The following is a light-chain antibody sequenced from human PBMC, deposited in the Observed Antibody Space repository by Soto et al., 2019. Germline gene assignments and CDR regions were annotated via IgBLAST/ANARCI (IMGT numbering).Light chain of an antibody. CDR1: QRISNSY. Sequence: VVTHSPGTLSLSTGERVTLSCRASQRISNSYLAWYQQRPGQAPRLLIYGTSTRAAGIPARFSGRGSGTEFTFTISSLQSEDFAVYYCQQRSNWPLSFGGGTKVAIK. CDR2: GTS. J-gene: IGKJ4*01. V-gene: IGKV3D-20*02. CDR3: QQRSNWPLS.